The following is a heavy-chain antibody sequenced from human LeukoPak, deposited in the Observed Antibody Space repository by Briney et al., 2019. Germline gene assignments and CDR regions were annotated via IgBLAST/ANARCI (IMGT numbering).Heavy chain of an antibody. CDR2: ISAYNGNT. CDR1: GYTFTGYY. Sequence: ASVTVSCKASGYTFTGYYMHWVRQAPGQGLEWMGWISAYNGNTNYAQKLQGRVTMTTDTSTSTAYMELRSLRSDDTAVYYCARCSMVRGVIPNYYYYYMDVWGKGTTVTVSS. J-gene: IGHJ6*03. D-gene: IGHD3-10*01. CDR3: ARCSMVRGVIPNYYYYYMDV. V-gene: IGHV1-18*04.